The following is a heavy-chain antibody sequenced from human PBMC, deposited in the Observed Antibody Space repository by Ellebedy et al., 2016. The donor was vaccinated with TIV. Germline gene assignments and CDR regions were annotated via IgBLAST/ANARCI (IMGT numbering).Heavy chain of an antibody. CDR3: ARMRYGDYGPNFDY. CDR2: ISGSGGST. V-gene: IGHV3-23*01. CDR1: GFTFSSYA. J-gene: IGHJ4*02. Sequence: PGGSLRLSCAASGFTFSSYAMSWVRQAPGKGLEWVSAISGSGGSTYYADSVKGRFTISRDNSKNTLYLQMNSLRAEDTAVYYCARMRYGDYGPNFDYWGQGTLVTVSS. D-gene: IGHD4-17*01.